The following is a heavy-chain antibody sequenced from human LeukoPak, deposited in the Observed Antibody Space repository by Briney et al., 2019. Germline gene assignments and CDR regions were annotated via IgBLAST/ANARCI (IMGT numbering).Heavy chain of an antibody. CDR3: TREPDNDGRLGQPWFDP. V-gene: IGHV1-46*01. CDR1: GYTFTKNH. Sequence: ASVKVSCKASGYTFTKNHIHWVRQAPGQGLEWMAIINPSGGSTSYAQSFKGRVTLTRDTSTSTVYMEVNSLTNKDTAVYYCTREPDNDGRLGQPWFDPWSQGTLVTVSS. D-gene: IGHD1-14*01. CDR2: INPSGGST. J-gene: IGHJ5*02.